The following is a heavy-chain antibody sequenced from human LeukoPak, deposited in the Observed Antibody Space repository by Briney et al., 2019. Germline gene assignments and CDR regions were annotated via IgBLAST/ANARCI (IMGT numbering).Heavy chain of an antibody. CDR2: ISYDGSNK. CDR3: AKDLKSSRSVGSSEKVDH. D-gene: IGHD3-10*01. V-gene: IGHV3-30-3*01. Sequence: GGSLRLSCAASGFTFSNYAMHWVRQAPGKGLEWVAVISYDGSNKFYADSVRGRFTISRDNSKNTLYLQMNILRAEDTAVYYCAKDLKSSRSVGSSEKVDHWGQGTLVTVSS. CDR1: GFTFSNYA. J-gene: IGHJ4*02.